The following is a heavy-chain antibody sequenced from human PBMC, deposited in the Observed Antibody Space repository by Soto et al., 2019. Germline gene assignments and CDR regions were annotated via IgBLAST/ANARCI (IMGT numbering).Heavy chain of an antibody. D-gene: IGHD5-18*01. J-gene: IGHJ4*02. Sequence: QVQLVQSGAEVKKPGSSVKVSCKASGGTFSSYAISWVRQVPGQGLEWMGGIIPIFGTANYAQKFQGRVTITADESTSTAYMELSSLRSEDTAVYYCARDRADTAMVRGPFDYWGQGTLVTVSS. CDR2: IIPIFGTA. CDR3: ARDRADTAMVRGPFDY. V-gene: IGHV1-69*12. CDR1: GGTFSSYA.